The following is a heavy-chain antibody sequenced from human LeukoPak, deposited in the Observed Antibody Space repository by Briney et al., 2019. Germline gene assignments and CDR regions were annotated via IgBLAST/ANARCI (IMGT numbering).Heavy chain of an antibody. CDR1: GGSFSGYY. D-gene: IGHD2-2*01. Sequence: SETLSLTCAVYGGSFSGYYWSWIRQPPGKGLEWIGEINHSGSTNYNPSLKSRVTISVDTFKNQFSLKLSSVTAADTAVYYCASKYCSSTSCYLVYWGQGTLVTVSS. J-gene: IGHJ4*02. V-gene: IGHV4-34*01. CDR2: INHSGST. CDR3: ASKYCSSTSCYLVY.